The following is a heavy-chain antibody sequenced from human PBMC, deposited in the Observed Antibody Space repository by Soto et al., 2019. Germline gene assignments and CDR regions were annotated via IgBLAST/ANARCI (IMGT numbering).Heavy chain of an antibody. J-gene: IGHJ6*01. V-gene: IGHV1-69*06. D-gene: IGHD2-21*02. CDR1: GGTFSSYA. Sequence: ASVKVSCKASGGTFSSYAISWVRQAPGQGLEWMGGIIPIFGTANYAQKFQGRVTITADKSTSTAYMELSSLRSEDTAVYYCAREVVTANYYYGMDVWGQGTTVIVSS. CDR2: IIPIFGTA. CDR3: AREVVTANYYYGMDV.